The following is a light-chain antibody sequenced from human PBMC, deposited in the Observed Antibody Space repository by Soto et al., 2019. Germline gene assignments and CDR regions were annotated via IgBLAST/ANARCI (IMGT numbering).Light chain of an antibody. V-gene: IGLV2-14*01. CDR2: DVS. J-gene: IGLJ2*01. CDR1: SSDVGGYNY. CDR3: SSYTSSSVV. Sequence: QSALTQPASVSGSPGQSITISCTGTSSDVGGYNYVSWYQQHPGKAPKLMIYDVSNRPSGVSNRFSGSKSGNTASLTISGLQAEDEADYYSSSYTSSSVVFGGGTKVTV.